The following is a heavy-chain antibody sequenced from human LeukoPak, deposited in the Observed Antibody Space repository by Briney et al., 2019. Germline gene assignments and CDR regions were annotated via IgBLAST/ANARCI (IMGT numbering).Heavy chain of an antibody. J-gene: IGHJ4*02. D-gene: IGHD6-13*01. CDR2: INHSGST. CDR1: GGSFSGYY. V-gene: IGHV4-34*01. Sequence: SETLSLTCAVSGGSFSGYYWSWIRQPPGKGLEWIGEINHSGSTNYNPSLKSRVTISVDTSKNQFSLKLSSVTAADTAVYYCARGHTSSRLDYWGQGTLVTVSS. CDR3: ARGHTSSRLDY.